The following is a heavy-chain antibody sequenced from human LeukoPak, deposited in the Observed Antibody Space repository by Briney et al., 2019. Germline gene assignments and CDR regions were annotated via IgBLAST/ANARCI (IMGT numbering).Heavy chain of an antibody. CDR3: AKDKVEMATICDY. D-gene: IGHD5-24*01. V-gene: IGHV3-30*18. Sequence: PGGSLRLSCAASGFTFSSYGIHWVRQAPGKGLEWVAIISYDGSNKYCADSVKGRFTISRDNSKNTVYLQMNSLRTEDTAVYYCAKDKVEMATICDYWGQGTLVTVSS. CDR2: ISYDGSNK. J-gene: IGHJ4*02. CDR1: GFTFSSYG.